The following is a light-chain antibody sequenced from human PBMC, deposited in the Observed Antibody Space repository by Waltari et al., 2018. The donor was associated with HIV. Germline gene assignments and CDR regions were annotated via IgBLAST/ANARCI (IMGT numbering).Light chain of an antibody. CDR2: DVT. V-gene: IGLV2-14*01. Sequence: QPPPVPGSLGRPTPLSRPETTRDCGGHNYVSWSQQPPGKAPKLMIYDVTHRPSGVSNRFSGSKSGNTASLTISGLQAEDEADYYCSSYTSSSTLKFGGGTKLTVL. J-gene: IGLJ2*01. CDR3: SSYTSSSTLK. CDR1: TRDCGGHNY.